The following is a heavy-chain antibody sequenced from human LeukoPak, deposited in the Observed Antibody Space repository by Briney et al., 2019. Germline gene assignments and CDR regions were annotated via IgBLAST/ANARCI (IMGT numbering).Heavy chain of an antibody. Sequence: PGGSLRLSCAASGFTFSSYSMNWVRQAPGKGLGWVSSITRSSIYIYYADSLKGRFTISRDNAKNSLYLQMNSLRAEDTAVYYCVRVRYDSSGFYSIFDYWGQGTLVTVSS. CDR3: VRVRYDSSGFYSIFDY. J-gene: IGHJ4*02. CDR1: GFTFSSYS. V-gene: IGHV3-21*01. D-gene: IGHD3-22*01. CDR2: ITRSSIYI.